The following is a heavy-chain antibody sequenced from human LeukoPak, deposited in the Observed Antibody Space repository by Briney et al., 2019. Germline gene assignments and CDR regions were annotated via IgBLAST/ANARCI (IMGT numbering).Heavy chain of an antibody. Sequence: SVKVSCKASGGTFSSYAISRVRQAPGQGLEWMGGIIPIFGTANYAQKFQGRVTITTDESTSTAYMELSSLRSEDTAVYYCARLTYYYDSSGYFNAYYFDYWGQGTLVTVSS. CDR1: GGTFSSYA. D-gene: IGHD3-22*01. CDR2: IIPIFGTA. V-gene: IGHV1-69*05. J-gene: IGHJ4*02. CDR3: ARLTYYYDSSGYFNAYYFDY.